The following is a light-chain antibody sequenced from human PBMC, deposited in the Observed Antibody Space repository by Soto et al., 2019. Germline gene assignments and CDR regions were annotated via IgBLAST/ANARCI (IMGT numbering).Light chain of an antibody. Sequence: EIVLTQSPGTLSLSPGERATLSCRASQSVSSSSLAWYQQKPGQAPRLLIYGASSRATGIPDNFSGSGSGTDFTLTISRLEPEDVAVYYCQQYCSSPPYTFGQGTKLEIK. CDR3: QQYCSSPPYT. CDR2: GAS. J-gene: IGKJ2*01. CDR1: QSVSSSS. V-gene: IGKV3-20*01.